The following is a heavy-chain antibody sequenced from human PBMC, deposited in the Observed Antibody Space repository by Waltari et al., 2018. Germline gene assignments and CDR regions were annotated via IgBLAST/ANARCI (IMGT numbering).Heavy chain of an antibody. V-gene: IGHV1-2*02. CDR1: GYIFTDYH. CDR2: INCESGGT. CDR3: ARVRPSSS. J-gene: IGHJ4*02. Sequence: QAQLVQSGAEVKKPGASVKVSCKASGYIFTDYHIHWVRQSPGQGYEWIRLINCESGGTNYAKKFQRRVTMTRNTSITTVYMELSSLMSDDTAIYYCARVRPSSSWGQGILVTVSS. D-gene: IGHD6-13*01.